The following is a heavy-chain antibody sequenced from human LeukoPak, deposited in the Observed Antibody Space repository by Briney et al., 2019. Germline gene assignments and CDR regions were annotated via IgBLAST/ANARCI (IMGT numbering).Heavy chain of an antibody. J-gene: IGHJ4*02. CDR2: VNQDGDT. CDR3: ARGPTYNSFDY. CDR1: GGSFSAHY. Sequence: PSETLSLTCAVSGGSFSAHYWGWIRQAPEKGLEWVGEVNQDGDTNYNPSLKSRVTILRDTSKNQVSLNLTSVTAADTALYFCARGPTYNSFDYWGQGSLVTVSS. D-gene: IGHD3-16*01. V-gene: IGHV4-34*01.